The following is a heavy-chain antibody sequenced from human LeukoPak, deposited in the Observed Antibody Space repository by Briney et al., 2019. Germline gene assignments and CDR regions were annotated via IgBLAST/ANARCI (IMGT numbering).Heavy chain of an antibody. CDR2: IKSKTDGGTT. CDR1: GFTFSNAW. V-gene: IGHV3-15*01. Sequence: GGSLRLSCAASGFTFSNAWMSWVRQAPGKGLEWVGRIKSKTDGGTTDYAAPVKGRFTISRDDSKNTLYVQMNSLKTEDTAVYYCTTVHSYYDSSGSDYWGQGTLVTVSS. CDR3: TTVHSYYDSSGSDY. D-gene: IGHD3-22*01. J-gene: IGHJ4*02.